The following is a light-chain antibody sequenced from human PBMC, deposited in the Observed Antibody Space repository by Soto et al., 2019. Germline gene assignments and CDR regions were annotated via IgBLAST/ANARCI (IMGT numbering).Light chain of an antibody. CDR2: INYDGTH. J-gene: IGLJ3*02. Sequence: QAVVTQSPSASASLGASVKLTCTLSSGYSTNAIAWHQQQSEKGPRFLMKINYDGTHSKGDGFFDRFSGSSSGAERHLSISSLQSEDEADYYCQSLGTGIQVFGGGTKQTVL. V-gene: IGLV4-69*01. CDR3: QSLGTGIQV. CDR1: SGYSTNA.